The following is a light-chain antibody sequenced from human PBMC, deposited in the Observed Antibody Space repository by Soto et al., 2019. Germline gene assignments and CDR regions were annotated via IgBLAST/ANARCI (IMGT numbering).Light chain of an antibody. V-gene: IGKV3-20*01. CDR1: QSVSSSY. CDR3: QQYASSSYP. J-gene: IGKJ2*01. CDR2: GAS. Sequence: EIVLTQSPGTLSLSPGDRATLSCRTSQSVSSSYLAWYQQKPGQAPRLLIYGASRRATGIPDRFSGSGSGTDCTLTISRLEPEDFAVYFCQQYASSSYPLGQGPKLEIK.